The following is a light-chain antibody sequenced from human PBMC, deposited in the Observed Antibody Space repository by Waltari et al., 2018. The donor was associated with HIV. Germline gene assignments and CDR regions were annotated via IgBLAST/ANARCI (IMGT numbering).Light chain of an antibody. V-gene: IGKV3-15*01. CDR1: QSVSSN. J-gene: IGKJ2*01. CDR3: QLFNNWPYT. Sequence: EIVMTQSPATLSVSPGERATLSCRASQSVSSNLAWYQQKPGQAPRLLIYGPSTRATGIPARFGGSEYGTELTITVGFVQSEDFAVYCCQLFNNWPYTFGYGTEME. CDR2: GPS.